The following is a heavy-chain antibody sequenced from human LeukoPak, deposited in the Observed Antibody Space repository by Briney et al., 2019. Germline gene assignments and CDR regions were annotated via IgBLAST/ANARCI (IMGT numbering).Heavy chain of an antibody. J-gene: IGHJ4*02. CDR3: ASWNWGYFDY. D-gene: IGHD1-7*01. Sequence: PSETLSLTCTVSGGSISSGSYYWGWIRQPPGKGLEGIGSTYYSGSTYYNPSLKSRVTISVDTSKNQFSLKLSSVTAADTAVYYCASWNWGYFDYWGQGTLVTVSS. V-gene: IGHV4-39*07. CDR1: GGSISSGSYY. CDR2: TYYSGST.